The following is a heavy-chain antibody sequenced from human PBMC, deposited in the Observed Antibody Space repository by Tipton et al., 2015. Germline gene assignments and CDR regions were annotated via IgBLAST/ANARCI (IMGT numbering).Heavy chain of an antibody. CDR1: GGTFSNFA. V-gene: IGHV1-69*06. Sequence: QSGPEVKKPGSSVKVSCKASGGTFSNFAISWVRQTPGQGLEWMGGIIPLVGRVDYAQKLQGRVTITADKSTSTAYLELSSLRSEDTAVYYCARVFPSIDGSSSDSFDYWGQGSLVTVSS. J-gene: IGHJ4*02. CDR3: ARVFPSIDGSSSDSFDY. CDR2: IIPLVGRV. D-gene: IGHD5-24*01.